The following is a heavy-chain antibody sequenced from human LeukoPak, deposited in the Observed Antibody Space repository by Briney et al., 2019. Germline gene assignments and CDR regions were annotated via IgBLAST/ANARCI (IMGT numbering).Heavy chain of an antibody. CDR3: ASLYVVVTAGPDY. CDR2: ISSSGSTI. CDR1: GFTFDDYT. Sequence: GGSLRLSCAASGFTFDDYTMHWVRQAPGKGLEWISYISSSGSTIYYADSVKGRFTISRDNAKNSLYLQMNSLRAEDTAVYYCASLYVVVTAGPDYWGQGTLVTVSS. V-gene: IGHV3-48*03. D-gene: IGHD2-21*02. J-gene: IGHJ4*02.